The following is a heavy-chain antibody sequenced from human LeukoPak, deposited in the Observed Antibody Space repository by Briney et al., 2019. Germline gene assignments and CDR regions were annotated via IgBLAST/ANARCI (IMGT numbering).Heavy chain of an antibody. D-gene: IGHD3-22*01. Sequence: GGSLRLSCAASGFTFSSYSMNWVRQAPGKGLEWVSSISSSSYIYYADSVKGRFTISRDNAKNSLYLQMNSLRAEDTAVYYCARDLRYDSSGYYYLAFDYWGQGTLVTVSS. CDR3: ARDLRYDSSGYYYLAFDY. V-gene: IGHV3-21*01. J-gene: IGHJ4*02. CDR2: ISSSSYI. CDR1: GFTFSSYS.